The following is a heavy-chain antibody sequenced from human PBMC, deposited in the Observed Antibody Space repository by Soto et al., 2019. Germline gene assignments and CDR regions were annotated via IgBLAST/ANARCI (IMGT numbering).Heavy chain of an antibody. CDR2: IYYSGST. CDR1: VGSISSGDYY. J-gene: IGHJ4*02. D-gene: IGHD2-15*01. Sequence: PSETLSLTCTVSVGSISSGDYYWSWIRQPPGKGLEWIGYIYYSGSTYYNPSLKSRVTISVDTSKNQFSLKLSSVTAADTAVYYCASCVVAATEPFDYWGQGTLVTVSS. V-gene: IGHV4-30-4*01. CDR3: ASCVVAATEPFDY.